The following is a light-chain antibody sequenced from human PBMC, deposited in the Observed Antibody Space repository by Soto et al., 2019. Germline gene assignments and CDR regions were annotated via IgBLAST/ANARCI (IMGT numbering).Light chain of an antibody. CDR3: LQDYDYPWP. CDR1: QYINTR. J-gene: IGKJ1*01. Sequence: AWTQSQATLSSFNSDRVTLSCRASQYINTRLAWYQHRPGQAPRLLIYDASNRATGIPARFTGSGSGTDFTLTIRSLEPEDWTTYDGLQDYDYPWPFGQGTKVDIK. CDR2: DAS. V-gene: IGKV3-11*01.